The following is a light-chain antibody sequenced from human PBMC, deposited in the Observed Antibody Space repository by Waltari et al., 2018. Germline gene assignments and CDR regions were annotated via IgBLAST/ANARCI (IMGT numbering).Light chain of an antibody. Sequence: YKHPPAMAPKVMIFDVCNRASGISNRVSGSNHGNQASLPLSGLQAEDEADYYCSSYISSSASYVFGSRTKVTVL. J-gene: IGLJ1*01. V-gene: IGLV2-14*03. CDR3: SSYISSSASYV. CDR2: DVC.